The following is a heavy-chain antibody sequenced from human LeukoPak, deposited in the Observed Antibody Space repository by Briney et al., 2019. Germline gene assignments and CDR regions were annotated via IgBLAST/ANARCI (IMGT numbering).Heavy chain of an antibody. Sequence: SETLSLTCTVSGGSISSFYWSWIRQPPGKGLEWIGYIYYSGSTNYNPSLKSRVTISVDTSKNQFSLKLSSVTAADTAVYYCARARGYSYGPGLDYWGQGTLVTVSS. CDR1: GGSISSFY. D-gene: IGHD5-18*01. CDR3: ARARGYSYGPGLDY. J-gene: IGHJ4*02. V-gene: IGHV4-59*08. CDR2: IYYSGST.